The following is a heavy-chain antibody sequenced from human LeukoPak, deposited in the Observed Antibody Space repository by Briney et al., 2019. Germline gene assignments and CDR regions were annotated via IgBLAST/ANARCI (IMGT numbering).Heavy chain of an antibody. D-gene: IGHD3-10*01. CDR3: ARAGYYGSGSYYHY. V-gene: IGHV4-59*01. CDR1: GGSISSYY. J-gene: IGHJ4*02. CDR2: IYYSGST. Sequence: PSETLSLTCTVSGGSISSYYWSWIRQPPGKGLEWIGYIYYSGSTNYNPSLKGRVTISVDTSKNQFSLKLSSVTAADTAVYYCARAGYYGSGSYYHYWGQGTLVTVSS.